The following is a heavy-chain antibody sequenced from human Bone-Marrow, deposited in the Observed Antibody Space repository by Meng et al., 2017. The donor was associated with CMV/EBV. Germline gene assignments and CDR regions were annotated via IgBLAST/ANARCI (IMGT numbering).Heavy chain of an antibody. CDR2: IKPDATET. D-gene: IGHD4-23*01. CDR3: AKVRGNSPYYYGMDV. CDR1: GFPFSGYW. V-gene: IGHV3-7*01. Sequence: GGSLRLSCAASGFPFSGYWMTWIRQTPGKGLEWVANIKPDATETYYVDSVKGRFTISRDNAKNSRYLQMNSLRAEDTAVYYCAKVRGNSPYYYGMDVWGQGTTVTVYS. J-gene: IGHJ6*01.